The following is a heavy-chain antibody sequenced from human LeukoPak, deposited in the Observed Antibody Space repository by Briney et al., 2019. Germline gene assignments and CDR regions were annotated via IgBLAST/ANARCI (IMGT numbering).Heavy chain of an antibody. V-gene: IGHV1-18*01. Sequence: GASVKVSCKASGYTFTSYGISWVRQAPGQGLEWMGWISAYNGNTNYAQKLQGRVTMTTDTSTSTAYMELRSLRSDDTAVYYCARSLAQYYYDSSGYFYFDYWGQGTLVTVSS. D-gene: IGHD3-22*01. J-gene: IGHJ4*02. CDR3: ARSLAQYYYDSSGYFYFDY. CDR1: GYTFTSYG. CDR2: ISAYNGNT.